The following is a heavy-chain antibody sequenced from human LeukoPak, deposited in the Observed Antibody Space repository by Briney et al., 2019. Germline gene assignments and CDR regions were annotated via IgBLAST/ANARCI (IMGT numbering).Heavy chain of an antibody. CDR1: GFTFSSYA. CDR3: ANAPRTIPRGTDV. J-gene: IGHJ6*02. V-gene: IGHV3-23*01. CDR2: ISGSGGST. Sequence: GGSLRLSCAASGFTFSSYAMSWVRQAPGKGLEWVSAISGSGGSTYYADSVKGRFTISRDNSKNTLYLQMNSLRAEDTAVYYSANAPRTIPRGTDVWGQGTTVTVSS. D-gene: IGHD3-9*01.